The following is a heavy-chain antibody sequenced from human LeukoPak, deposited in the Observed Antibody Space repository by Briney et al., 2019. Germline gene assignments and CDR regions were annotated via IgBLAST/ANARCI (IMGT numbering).Heavy chain of an antibody. CDR3: ARDLLNDEGSSYFFDQ. V-gene: IGHV3-48*04. CDR2: ISKSSVRI. Sequence: GGSLRLSCAASGFTFSSYSMNWVRQAPGKGLEWVSYISKSSVRIYPADSVKGRFTISRDNAKNSLYLQMDSLRAEDTAVYYCARDLLNDEGSSYFFDQWGQGTLVTVSS. CDR1: GFTFSSYS. D-gene: IGHD2-2*01. J-gene: IGHJ4*02.